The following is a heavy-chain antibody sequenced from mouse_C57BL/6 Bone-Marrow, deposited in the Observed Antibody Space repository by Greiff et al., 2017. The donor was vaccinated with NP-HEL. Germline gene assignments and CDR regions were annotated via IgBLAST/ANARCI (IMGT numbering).Heavy chain of an antibody. V-gene: IGHV1-69*01. D-gene: IGHD2-1*01. CDR2: IDPSDSYT. Sequence: QVQLQQSGAELVMPGASVKLSCKASGYTFTSYWMHWVKQRPGQGLEWIGEIDPSDSYTNYNQKFKGKSTLTVDKSSSTAYMQLSSLTSEDSAVYYCARRIYYGLMDYWGQGTSVTVSS. CDR1: GYTFTSYW. CDR3: ARRIYYGLMDY. J-gene: IGHJ4*01.